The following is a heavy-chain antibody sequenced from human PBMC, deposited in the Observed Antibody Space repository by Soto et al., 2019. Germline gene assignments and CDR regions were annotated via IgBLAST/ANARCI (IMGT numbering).Heavy chain of an antibody. V-gene: IGHV1-69*04. D-gene: IGHD6-19*01. J-gene: IGHJ4*02. CDR3: ARDRDSSGWYYFDY. CDR2: IIPILGIA. CDR1: GGTFSSYT. Sequence: SVKVSCKASGGTFSSYTISWVRQAPGQGLEWMGRIIPILGIANYAQKFQGRVTITADKSTSTAYMELSSLRSEDTAVYYCARDRDSSGWYYFDYWGQGTLVTVSS.